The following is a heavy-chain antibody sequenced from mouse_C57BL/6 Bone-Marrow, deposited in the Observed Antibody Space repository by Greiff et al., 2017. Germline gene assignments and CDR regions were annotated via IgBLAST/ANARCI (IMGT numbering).Heavy chain of an antibody. V-gene: IGHV1-55*01. D-gene: IGHD1-1*01. CDR2: IYPGSGST. J-gene: IGHJ3*01. CDR1: GYTFTSYW. CDR3: ARADYYGSSPWFAY. Sequence: QVQLQQPGAELVKPGASVKMSCKASGYTFTSYWITWVKQRPGQGLEWIGGIYPGSGSTNYNEKFKGKATLTVATSSSTAYMQLSSLTSEDSAVYYCARADYYGSSPWFAYWGQGTLVTVSA.